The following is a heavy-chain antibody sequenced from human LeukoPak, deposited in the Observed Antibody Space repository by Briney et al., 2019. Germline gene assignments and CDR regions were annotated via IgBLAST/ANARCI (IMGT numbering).Heavy chain of an antibody. Sequence: ASVKVSCKASGYTFTAYYMHWVRQAPGQGLELMGWIDLNSGGTNYAQKFQGRVTMTRDTSISTAYMELLRLKSDDTAVYYCARSPGYCNSASCYGWFDPWGQGTLVTVSS. D-gene: IGHD2-2*01. CDR2: IDLNSGGT. CDR1: GYTFTAYY. J-gene: IGHJ5*02. CDR3: ARSPGYCNSASCYGWFDP. V-gene: IGHV1-2*02.